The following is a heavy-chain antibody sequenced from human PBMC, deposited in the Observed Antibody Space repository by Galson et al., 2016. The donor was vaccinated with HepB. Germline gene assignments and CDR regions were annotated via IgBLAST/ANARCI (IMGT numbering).Heavy chain of an antibody. D-gene: IGHD5-24*01. Sequence: ETLSLTCIVSGGSINYRYWSWIRRPPGKGLEWIGYIYYSGSANYNPSLKSRVTISVDTPKMQISLKLSSVTAADTAVYYCARGDVVLYGMDVWGQGTTVTVSS. V-gene: IGHV4-59*11. CDR2: IYYSGSA. CDR3: ARGDVVLYGMDV. CDR1: GGSINYRY. J-gene: IGHJ6*02.